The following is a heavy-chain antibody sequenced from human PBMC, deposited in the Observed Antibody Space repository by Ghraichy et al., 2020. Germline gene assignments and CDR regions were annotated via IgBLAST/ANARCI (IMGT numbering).Heavy chain of an antibody. J-gene: IGHJ6*02. CDR1: GFTFSNYW. V-gene: IGHV3-7*01. CDR3: ARPRQPYYYYAMDV. Sequence: GGSLRLSCAASGFTFSNYWMTWVRRAPGKGLEWVANIKQDGNEKYWVDSVKGRFTISRDNAKNSLYLQMNSLRAEDTAVYYCARPRQPYYYYAMDVWGQGTTVPVSS. CDR2: IKQDGNEK.